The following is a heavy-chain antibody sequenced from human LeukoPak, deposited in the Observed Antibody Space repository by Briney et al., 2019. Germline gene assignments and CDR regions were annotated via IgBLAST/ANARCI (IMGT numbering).Heavy chain of an antibody. J-gene: IGHJ3*02. CDR3: ARDFSMIVVDSPPDAFDI. Sequence: PGGSLRLSCAASGFTFSSYSMNWVRQAAGRGLEWVSSISSSSSYIYYADSVKGRFTISRDNAKNSLYLQMNSLRAEDTAVYYCARDFSMIVVDSPPDAFDIWGQGTMVTVSS. CDR2: ISSSSSYI. D-gene: IGHD3-22*01. V-gene: IGHV3-21*01. CDR1: GFTFSSYS.